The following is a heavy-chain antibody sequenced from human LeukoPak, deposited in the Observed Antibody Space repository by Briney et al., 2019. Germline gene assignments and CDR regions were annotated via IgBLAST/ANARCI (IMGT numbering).Heavy chain of an antibody. Sequence: SETLSLTCTVSGGSISSGSAYWSWIRQPAGKGLECIGRIYTSGSTNCNPSLKSRVTISVDTSKNQFSLKLSSVTAADTAVYYCAREAYCGGDCYSGFDYWGQGTLVTVSS. D-gene: IGHD2-21*02. J-gene: IGHJ4*02. CDR2: IYTSGST. CDR1: GGSISSGSAY. CDR3: AREAYCGGDCYSGFDY. V-gene: IGHV4-61*02.